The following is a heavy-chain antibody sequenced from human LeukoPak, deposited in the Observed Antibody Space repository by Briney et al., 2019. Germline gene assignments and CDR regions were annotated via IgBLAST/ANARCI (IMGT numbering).Heavy chain of an antibody. CDR1: GGTFSSYA. CDR3: ARERGDSSGYYSPTPLRY. Sequence: ASVKVSCKASGGTFSSYAISWVRQAPGQGLEWMGGIIPIFGTANYAQKFQGRVTITADESTSTAYMELSSLRSEDTAVYYCARERGDSSGYYSPTPLRYWGQGALVTVSS. D-gene: IGHD3-22*01. CDR2: IIPIFGTA. J-gene: IGHJ4*02. V-gene: IGHV1-69*01.